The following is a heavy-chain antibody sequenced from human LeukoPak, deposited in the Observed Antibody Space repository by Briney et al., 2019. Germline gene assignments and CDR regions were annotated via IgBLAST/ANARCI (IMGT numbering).Heavy chain of an antibody. D-gene: IGHD3-9*01. J-gene: IGHJ3*02. V-gene: IGHV4-39*01. CDR1: GGSISSSSYY. CDR2: IYYSGST. Sequence: SETLSLTCTVSGGSISSSSYYWGWIRQPPGNGLEWIGSIYYSGSTYYNPSLKSRVTISVDTSKNQFSLKLSSVTAADTAVYYCARRYYDILTGYHDAFDIWGQGTMVTVSS. CDR3: ARRYYDILTGYHDAFDI.